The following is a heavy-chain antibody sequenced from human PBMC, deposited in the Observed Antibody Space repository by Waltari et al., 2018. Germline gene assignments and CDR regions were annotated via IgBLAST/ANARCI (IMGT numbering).Heavy chain of an antibody. J-gene: IGHJ4*02. CDR1: GGSFSGYY. CDR3: ARVRGYRPFDY. CDR2: INPRGST. D-gene: IGHD2-15*01. Sequence: QVQLQQWGAGLLKPSETLSLTCAVYGGSFSGYYWSWIRQPPGKGLEWIGEINPRGSTNYNPSLKSRVTISVDTSKNQVSLKLSSVTAADTAVYYCARVRGYRPFDYWGQGTLVTVSS. V-gene: IGHV4-34*01.